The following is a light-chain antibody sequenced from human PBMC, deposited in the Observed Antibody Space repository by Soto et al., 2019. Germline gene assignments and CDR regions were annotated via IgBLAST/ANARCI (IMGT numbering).Light chain of an antibody. CDR3: SSYTISNTLPFV. J-gene: IGLJ1*01. Sequence: QSALTQPASVSGSPGQSITISCTGTRRDVGGYNYVSWYQQYPGKSPKLLIYEVTHRPSGVSNRFSGSKSGNMASLTISGLQAEDEADYYCSSYTISNTLPFVFGTGTKVTVL. V-gene: IGLV2-14*01. CDR1: RRDVGGYNY. CDR2: EVT.